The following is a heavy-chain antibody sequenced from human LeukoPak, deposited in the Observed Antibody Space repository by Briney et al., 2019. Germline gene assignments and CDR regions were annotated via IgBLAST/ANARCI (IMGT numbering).Heavy chain of an antibody. V-gene: IGHV3-7*03. CDR2: IKEDGRET. CDR1: RFIFSSYW. Sequence: GGSLRLSCAVSRFIFSSYWVSWVRQAPGKGLEWVANIKEDGRETYYVDSVKGRFTISRDNAKNSLYLQMNSLRVEDTAVYYCARDGYSGYEPFDCWGQGTLVTVPS. CDR3: ARDGYSGYEPFDC. D-gene: IGHD5-12*01. J-gene: IGHJ4*02.